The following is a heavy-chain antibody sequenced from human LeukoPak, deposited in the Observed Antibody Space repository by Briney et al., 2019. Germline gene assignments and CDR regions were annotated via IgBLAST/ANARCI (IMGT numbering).Heavy chain of an antibody. D-gene: IGHD6-19*01. CDR2: ISAYNGNT. Sequence: GASVKVSCKASGYTFTGYGISWVRQAPGQGLEWMGWISAYNGNTNYAQKLQGRVTMTTDTSTSTAYMELRSLRSDDTAVYYCARPTRGWHGALAPQFDRWGQGTLVTVSS. V-gene: IGHV1-18*01. CDR1: GYTFTGYG. J-gene: IGHJ5*02. CDR3: ARPTRGWHGALAPQFDR.